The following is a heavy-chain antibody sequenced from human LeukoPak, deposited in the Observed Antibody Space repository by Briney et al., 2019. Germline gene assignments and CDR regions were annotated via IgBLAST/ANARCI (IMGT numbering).Heavy chain of an antibody. CDR2: ISAYNGNT. D-gene: IGHD3-22*01. J-gene: IGHJ4*02. CDR3: ATCPIYYYDSSLYFDY. V-gene: IGHV1-18*01. Sequence: GASVTVSCTASGYTFTSYGISWVRQAPGQGLEWMGWISAYNGNTNYAQKLQGRVTMTTDTSTSTAYMELSSLRSEDTAVYYCATCPIYYYDSSLYFDYWGQGTLVTVSS. CDR1: GYTFTSYG.